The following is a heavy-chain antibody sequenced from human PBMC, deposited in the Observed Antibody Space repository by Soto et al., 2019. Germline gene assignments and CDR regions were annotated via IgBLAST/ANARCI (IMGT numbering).Heavy chain of an antibody. CDR2: INPSGGIT. V-gene: IGHV1-46*01. D-gene: IGHD7-27*01. CDR1: GYIFTNYY. J-gene: IGHJ4*02. CDR3: ARDLTSGDY. Sequence: ASVKVSCKASGYIFTNYYIHWVRQAPGQGLEWMAIINPSGGITNYAQKFQGRVTLARDTFTNTVYMELSSLRSEDTAIYYCARDLTSGDYWGQGTLVTVSS.